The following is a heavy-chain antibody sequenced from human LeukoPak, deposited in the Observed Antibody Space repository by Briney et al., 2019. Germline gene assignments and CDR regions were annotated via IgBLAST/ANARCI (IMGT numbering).Heavy chain of an antibody. V-gene: IGHV3-30*18. Sequence: GGSLRLSCAASGFTFSSYGMHWVRQAPGKGLEWVAVISYDGSNKYYADSVKGRFTISRDNSKNTLYLQMNSLRAEDTAVYYCAKGGKGSWSGYNYYYGMDVWGQGTTVTVSS. D-gene: IGHD3-3*01. CDR2: ISYDGSNK. CDR3: AKGGKGSWSGYNYYYGMDV. CDR1: GFTFSSYG. J-gene: IGHJ6*02.